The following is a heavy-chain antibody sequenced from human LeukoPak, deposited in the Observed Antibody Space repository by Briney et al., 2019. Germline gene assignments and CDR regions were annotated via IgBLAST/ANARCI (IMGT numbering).Heavy chain of an antibody. CDR2: IYSGGTT. CDR1: GFTVSSNY. V-gene: IGHV3-53*01. Sequence: GGSLRLSCAASGFTVSSNYMSWVRQAPGKGLEWVSVIYSGGTTYYADPVKGRFTISRDNSKNTLYLQMNSLRAEDTAVYYCARDREYSPTGFDYWGQGTLVTVSS. J-gene: IGHJ4*02. D-gene: IGHD5-18*01. CDR3: ARDREYSPTGFDY.